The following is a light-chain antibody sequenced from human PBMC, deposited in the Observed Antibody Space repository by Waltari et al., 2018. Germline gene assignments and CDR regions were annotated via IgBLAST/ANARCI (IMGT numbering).Light chain of an antibody. CDR3: QQRGNWPLT. CDR2: DAS. CDR1: QGVSSF. Sequence: CRASQGVSSFLAWYQQKPGQAPRRLIYDASNRATGIPARFSGSGSGTDFTLTISSLEPEDFAVYYCQQRGNWPLTFGGGTKVEIK. V-gene: IGKV3-11*01. J-gene: IGKJ4*01.